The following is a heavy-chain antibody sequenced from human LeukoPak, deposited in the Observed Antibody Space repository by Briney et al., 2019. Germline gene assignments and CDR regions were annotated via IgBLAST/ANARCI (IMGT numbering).Heavy chain of an antibody. V-gene: IGHV4-59*08. J-gene: IGHJ5*02. CDR2: VFHTGDS. Sequence: SETLSLTCAVSGDSVSFSYWSWVRQPPGKGLEWIGYVFHTGDSNCNPSLKRRVTMSLDTSKNQLSLRLTSVTAADTAVYYCARHPFATPFDRWGRGTLVTVSS. CDR1: GDSVSFSY. D-gene: IGHD2-15*01. CDR3: ARHPFATPFDR.